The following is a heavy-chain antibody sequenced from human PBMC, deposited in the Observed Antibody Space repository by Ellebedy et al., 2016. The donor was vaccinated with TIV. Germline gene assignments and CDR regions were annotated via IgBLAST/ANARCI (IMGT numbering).Heavy chain of an antibody. J-gene: IGHJ6*02. CDR1: GGSISHYY. D-gene: IGHD5-18*01. CDR3: AKDHAGGYTYGLYSYYFGMDV. CDR2: TSYIGST. Sequence: MPSETLSLTCTVSGGSISHYYWTWIRQPPGKGLEWVGYTSYIGSTKYNPSLVSRVTISVDVSKSQVPLKLTFVTAADTAVYYCAKDHAGGYTYGLYSYYFGMDVWGQGTTVTVSS. V-gene: IGHV4-59*01.